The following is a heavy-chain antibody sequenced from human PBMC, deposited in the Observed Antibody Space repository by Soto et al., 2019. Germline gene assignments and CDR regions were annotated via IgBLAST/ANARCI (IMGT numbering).Heavy chain of an antibody. J-gene: IGHJ3*02. CDR1: EFTFSNYA. V-gene: IGHV3-23*01. D-gene: IGHD3-22*01. CDR2: ISYGGGTT. CDR3: ARRGAFYDSSGYRDAFDI. Sequence: PGGSLRLSCAASEFTFSNYAMSWVRQAPGKGLEWVSAISYGGGTTYYADSVKGRFTISRDNSKNTLYLQMGSLRAEDMAVYYCARRGAFYDSSGYRDAFDIWGQGTMVTVS.